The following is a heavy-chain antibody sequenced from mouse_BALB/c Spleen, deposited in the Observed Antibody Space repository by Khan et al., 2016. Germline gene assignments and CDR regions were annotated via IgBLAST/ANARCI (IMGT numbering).Heavy chain of an antibody. J-gene: IGHJ2*01. D-gene: IGHD1-1*01. CDR1: GYTFRNYG. CDR3: ASGSSYGY. Sequence: QIQLVQSGPELVKPGETVKISCKASGYTFRNYGMNWVKQAPGKGLKWMGLINTYTGEPTYADDFKGRFAFSLETSASTAFLQINNLQYEDTATCFCASGSSYGYWGQGTTLTVSS. V-gene: IGHV9-3-1*01. CDR2: INTYTGEP.